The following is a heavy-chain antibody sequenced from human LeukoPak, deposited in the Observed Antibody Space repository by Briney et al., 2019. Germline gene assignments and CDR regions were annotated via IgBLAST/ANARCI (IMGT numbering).Heavy chain of an antibody. V-gene: IGHV5-51*01. J-gene: IGHJ2*01. CDR1: GYRFSNYW. Sequence: GESLKISCKGSGYRFSNYWIGWVRQKPAEGLEWMGIIYPSDSESRYSPSFQGQVTISADDSISTAYLQLSSLKASDTATYCCARWRSSWSFDLWGRGTLVSVSS. D-gene: IGHD6-13*01. CDR3: ARWRSSWSFDL. CDR2: IYPSDSES.